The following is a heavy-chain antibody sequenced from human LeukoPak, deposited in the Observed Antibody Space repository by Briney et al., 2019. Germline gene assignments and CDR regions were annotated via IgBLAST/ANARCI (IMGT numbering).Heavy chain of an antibody. D-gene: IGHD2-2*01. Sequence: ASVKVSCKASGGTFSSYTISWVRQAPGQGLEWMGGIIPILGIANYAQKFQGRVTITADKSTSTAYMELSSLRSEDTAVYYCARDRVVVPAAIGWFDPWGQGTLVTVSS. CDR2: IIPILGIA. CDR3: ARDRVVVPAAIGWFDP. J-gene: IGHJ5*02. CDR1: GGTFSSYT. V-gene: IGHV1-69*10.